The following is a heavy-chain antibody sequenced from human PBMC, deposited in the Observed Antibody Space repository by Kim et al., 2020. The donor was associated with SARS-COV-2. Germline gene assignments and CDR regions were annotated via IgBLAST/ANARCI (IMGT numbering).Heavy chain of an antibody. CDR3: ASPLTRPDMITFGGIIAPLGY. V-gene: IGHV3-30*04. D-gene: IGHD3-16*02. CDR2: ISYDGSNE. Sequence: GGSLRLSCAASGFTFSSSAMHWVRQVPGKGLEWVAVISYDGSNEYYVDSVKGRFTISRDNSKNTLYLQMNSLRAEDTAVYYCASPLTRPDMITFGGIIAPLGYWGQGTLVTVSS. CDR1: GFTFSSSA. J-gene: IGHJ4*02.